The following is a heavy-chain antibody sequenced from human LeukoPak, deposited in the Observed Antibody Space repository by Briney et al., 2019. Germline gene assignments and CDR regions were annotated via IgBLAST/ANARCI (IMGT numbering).Heavy chain of an antibody. CDR3: AKSMTLQWRGFFDL. CDR2: ISDSGANT. J-gene: IGHJ2*01. V-gene: IGHV3-23*01. CDR1: GFTFSTYA. D-gene: IGHD6-19*01. Sequence: PGGSLRLSCAASGFTFSTYAMSWVRQAPGKGLEWVSTISDSGANTYYADSVRGRFTISRDNSKITLYLQKNSLRADDTAIYYCAKSMTLQWRGFFDLWGRGTHVTVSS.